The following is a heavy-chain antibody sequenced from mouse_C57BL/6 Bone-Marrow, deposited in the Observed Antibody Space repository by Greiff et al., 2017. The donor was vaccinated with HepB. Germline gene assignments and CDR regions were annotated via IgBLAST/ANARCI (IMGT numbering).Heavy chain of an antibody. CDR2: IYPSDSET. V-gene: IGHV1-61*01. CDR1: GYTFTSYW. CDR3: ARGPITTVVAKDAMDY. D-gene: IGHD1-1*01. Sequence: VQLQQPGAELVRPGSSVKLSCKASGYTFTSYWMDWVKQRPGQGLEWIGNIYPSDSETHYNQKFKDKATLTVDKSSSTAYMQLSSLTSEDSAVYYCARGPITTVVAKDAMDYWGQGTSVTVSS. J-gene: IGHJ4*01.